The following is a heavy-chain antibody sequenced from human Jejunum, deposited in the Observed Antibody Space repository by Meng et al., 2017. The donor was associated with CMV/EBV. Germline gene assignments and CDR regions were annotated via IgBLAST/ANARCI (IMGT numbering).Heavy chain of an antibody. V-gene: IGHV3-23*01. Sequence: SCATSGFAFSSYAMSWVRQAPGKGLEWVSSIKGSGHERYYADSVRGRFTISRDNSMSTLYLQMNNLRADDTAVYYCANPNYYDSNGAYWGQGTLVTVSS. CDR3: ANPNYYDSNGAY. CDR2: IKGSGHER. J-gene: IGHJ4*02. D-gene: IGHD3-22*01. CDR1: GFAFSSYA.